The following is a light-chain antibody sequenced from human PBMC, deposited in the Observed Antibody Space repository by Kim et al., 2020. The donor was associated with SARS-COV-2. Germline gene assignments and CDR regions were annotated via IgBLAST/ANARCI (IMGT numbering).Light chain of an antibody. CDR3: QQSYSTLYT. CDR1: KSISTY. V-gene: IGKV1-39*01. J-gene: IGKJ2*01. CDR2: AAS. Sequence: SASVGDRVTMSCRASKSISTYVNWYQQKPVKAPKLLIYAASSLQSGVPSRFSGSGSGTDFTLTISSLQPDDFATYYCQQSYSTLYTFGQWTKLEIK.